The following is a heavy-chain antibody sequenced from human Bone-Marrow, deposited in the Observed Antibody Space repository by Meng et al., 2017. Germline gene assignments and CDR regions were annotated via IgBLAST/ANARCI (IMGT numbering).Heavy chain of an antibody. D-gene: IGHD3-10*01. CDR3: ARAPSRITMVFLHAFDI. CDR1: VGTFSSYT. J-gene: IGHJ3*02. CDR2: IIPILGIA. Sequence: SVKVPCKASVGTFSSYTISWVRQAPGQVLEWMGRIIPILGIANYAQKFQGRVTITADKSTSTAYMELSSLRSEDTAVYYFARAPSRITMVFLHAFDIWGQGTMVTVSS. V-gene: IGHV1-69*02.